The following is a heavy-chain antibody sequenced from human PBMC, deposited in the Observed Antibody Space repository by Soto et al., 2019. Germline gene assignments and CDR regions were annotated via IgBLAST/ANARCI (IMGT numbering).Heavy chain of an antibody. CDR2: INHSGRT. CDR1: GGSFSGYY. V-gene: IGHV4-34*01. CDR3: ARSPMGLLFRYYFDY. D-gene: IGHD2-21*02. J-gene: IGHJ4*02. Sequence: QVQLQQWGAGLLKPSETLSLTCAVYGGSFSGYYWSWIRQPPGKGLEWIGQINHSGRTNYNPSLKSRVTLSVAKPKNPFSLKLSSVTAADTAVYYCARSPMGLLFRYYFDYWGRGTLVTVSS.